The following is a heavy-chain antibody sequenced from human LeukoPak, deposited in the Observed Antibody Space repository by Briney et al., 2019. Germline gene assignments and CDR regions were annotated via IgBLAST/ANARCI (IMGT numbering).Heavy chain of an antibody. CDR1: GFTFSNYD. CDR2: IMNDGSNK. CDR3: ANRDY. Sequence: PGGSLRLSCAASGFTFSNYDMHWVRQTPGKGLEWVAFIMNDGSNKYYADSVKGRFTISRDNSKNTLYLQMNSLRAEDTSVYYRANRDYWGQGTLVTVSS. J-gene: IGHJ4*02. V-gene: IGHV3-30*02.